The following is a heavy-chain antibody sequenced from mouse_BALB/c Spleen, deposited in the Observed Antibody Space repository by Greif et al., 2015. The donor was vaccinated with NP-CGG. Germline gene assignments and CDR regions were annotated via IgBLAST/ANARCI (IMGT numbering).Heavy chain of an antibody. J-gene: IGHJ3*01. Sequence: VQLQQPGAELVKPGASVKLSCTASGFNFKDTYMHWVKQRPEQGLEWIGRIDPANGNTKYDPKFQGKATITADTSSNTAYLQLSSLTSEDTAVYYCARNDGFAYWGQGTLVTVSA. CDR3: ARNDGFAY. CDR2: IDPANGNT. CDR1: GFNFKDTY. D-gene: IGHD2-12*01. V-gene: IGHV14-3*02.